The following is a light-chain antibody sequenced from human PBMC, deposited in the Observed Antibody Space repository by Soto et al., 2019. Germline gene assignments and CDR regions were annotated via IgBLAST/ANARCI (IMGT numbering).Light chain of an antibody. Sequence: EIVLTQSPGTLSVSPGDRVTLSCRASQSISINLAWYQHKPGQAPRLLIHAGSTRATGIPARISGSGSGTEFTLTISSLQSEDFAVYYCQQYNSWPPSYTFGQGTKLQIK. J-gene: IGKJ2*01. V-gene: IGKV3D-15*01. CDR1: QSISIN. CDR2: AGS. CDR3: QQYNSWPPSYT.